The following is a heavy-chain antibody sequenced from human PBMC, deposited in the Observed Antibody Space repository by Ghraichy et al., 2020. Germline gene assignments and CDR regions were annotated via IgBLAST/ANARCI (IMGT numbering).Heavy chain of an antibody. J-gene: IGHJ5*02. CDR1: GGSISSYY. Sequence: GSLRLSCTVSGGSISSYYWSWIRQPPGKGLEWIGYIYYSGSTNYNPSLKSRVTISVDTSKNQFSLKLSSVTAADTAVYYCARVRRHYYGSGSDNWFDPWGQGTLVTVSS. V-gene: IGHV4-59*01. CDR2: IYYSGST. CDR3: ARVRRHYYGSGSDNWFDP. D-gene: IGHD3-10*01.